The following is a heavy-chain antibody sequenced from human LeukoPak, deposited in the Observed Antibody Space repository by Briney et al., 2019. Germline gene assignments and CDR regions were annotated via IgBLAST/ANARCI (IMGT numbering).Heavy chain of an antibody. CDR2: ISGSGGST. CDR3: AKDPGYCSGGSCYYFDY. V-gene: IGHV3-23*01. D-gene: IGHD2-15*01. CDR1: GFTFSSCA. J-gene: IGHJ4*02. Sequence: QPGGSLRLSCAASGFTFSSCAMSWVRQAPGKGLEWVSAISGSGGSTYYADSVKGRFTISRDNSKNTLYLQMNSLRAEDTAVYYCAKDPGYCSGGSCYYFDYWGQGTLVTVSS.